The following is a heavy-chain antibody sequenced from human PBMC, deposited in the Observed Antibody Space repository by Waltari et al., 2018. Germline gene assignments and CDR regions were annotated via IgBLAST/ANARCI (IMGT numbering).Heavy chain of an antibody. J-gene: IGHJ2*01. Sequence: QLQLQESGPGLVKPSETLSLTCTVSGGSISSSSYYWGWIRQPPGKGLEWIGRIYYSGSTYYNPSLKSRVTISVDTSKNQFSLKLSSVTAADTAVYYCARLNYYDSSGLYWYFDLWGRGTLVTVSS. D-gene: IGHD3-22*01. V-gene: IGHV4-39*01. CDR2: IYYSGST. CDR3: ARLNYYDSSGLYWYFDL. CDR1: GGSISSSSYY.